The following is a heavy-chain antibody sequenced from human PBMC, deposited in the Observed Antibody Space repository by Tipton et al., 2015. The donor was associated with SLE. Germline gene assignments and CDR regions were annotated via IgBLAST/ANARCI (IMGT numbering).Heavy chain of an antibody. J-gene: IGHJ4*02. Sequence: TLSLTCTVPGDSVSSDGYYWTWFRQPPGKGLEWIGYVQASGRTNYSPSLKSRVIISIDRSQNQFSLNLISVTTADAAVYYCVRLGDYKGAYWGQGTLVAVSS. V-gene: IGHV4-61*08. CDR3: VRLGDYKGAY. CDR1: GDSVSSDGYY. CDR2: VQASGRT. D-gene: IGHD3-16*01.